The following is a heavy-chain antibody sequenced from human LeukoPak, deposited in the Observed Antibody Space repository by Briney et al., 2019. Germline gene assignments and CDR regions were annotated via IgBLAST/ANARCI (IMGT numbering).Heavy chain of an antibody. J-gene: IGHJ4*02. CDR2: IYYSGST. CDR3: ARGPNYSGSESYHY. Sequence: PSETLSLTCTVSGGSISSGGYYWSWIRQHPGKGLAWIGYIYYSGSTYYNPSLKSRVTISVDTSKNQFSLKLSSVTAADTAVYYCARGPNYSGSESYHYWGQGTLVTVSS. D-gene: IGHD3-10*01. CDR1: GGSISSGGYY. V-gene: IGHV4-31*03.